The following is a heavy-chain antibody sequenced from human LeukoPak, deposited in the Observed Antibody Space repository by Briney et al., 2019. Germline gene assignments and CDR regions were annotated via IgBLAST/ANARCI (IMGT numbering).Heavy chain of an antibody. D-gene: IGHD4-17*01. Sequence: PSETLSLTCTVSGGSISSGGYYWSWIRQHPGKGLEWIGYIYYSGSTYYNPSLKSRVTISVDTSKNQFSLKLSSATAADTAVYYCASLYGDPYYYYGMDVWGQGTTVTVSS. V-gene: IGHV4-31*03. CDR1: GGSISSGGYY. CDR2: IYYSGST. J-gene: IGHJ6*02. CDR3: ASLYGDPYYYYGMDV.